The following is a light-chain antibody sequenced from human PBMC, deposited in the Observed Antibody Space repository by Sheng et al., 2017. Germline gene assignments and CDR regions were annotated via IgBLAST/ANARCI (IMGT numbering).Light chain of an antibody. CDR1: QCLFYSSKNKDY. Sequence: DIVMTQSPDSLVVSLGERATINCKSSQCLFYSSKNKDYLAWYQQKPGQPPKLLIYWASTRESGIPDRFSGSGSGTDFTLTISSLQAEDVAVYYCQQYYNPPLTFGGGTKVAIK. J-gene: IGKJ4*01. CDR3: QQYYNPPLT. V-gene: IGKV4-1*01. CDR2: WAS.